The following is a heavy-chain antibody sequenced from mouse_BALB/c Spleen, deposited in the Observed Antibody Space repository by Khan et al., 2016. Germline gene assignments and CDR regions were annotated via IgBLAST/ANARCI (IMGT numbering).Heavy chain of an antibody. D-gene: IGHD2-2*01. CDR2: ISYSGST. J-gene: IGHJ3*01. Sequence: EVQLQESGPGLVKPSQSLSLTCTVTGYSITSDYAWNWLRQFPGNKLEWMGYISYSGSTSYNPSLKSRISITRDTSKNQFFLQLNSVTTEDTATYYCARSYGYRGFAYWGQGTLVTVSA. CDR1: GYSITSDYA. CDR3: ARSYGYRGFAY. V-gene: IGHV3-2*02.